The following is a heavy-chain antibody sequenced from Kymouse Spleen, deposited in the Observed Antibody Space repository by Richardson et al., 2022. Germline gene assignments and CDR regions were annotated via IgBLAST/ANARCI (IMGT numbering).Heavy chain of an antibody. Sequence: QVQLQESGPGLVKPSETLSLTCTVSGGSVSSGSYYWSWIRQPPGKGLEWIGYIYYSGSTNYNPSLKSRVTISVDTSKNQFSLKLSSVTAADTAVYYCAVLRYFDWLLGNWFDPWGQGTLVTVSS. V-gene: IGHV4-61*01. CDR2: IYYSGST. CDR1: GGSVSSGSYY. CDR3: AVLRYFDWLLGNWFDP. J-gene: IGHJ5*02. D-gene: IGHD3-9*01.